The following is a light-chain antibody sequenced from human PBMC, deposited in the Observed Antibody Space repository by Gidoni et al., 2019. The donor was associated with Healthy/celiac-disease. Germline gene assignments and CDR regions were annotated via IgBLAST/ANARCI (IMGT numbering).Light chain of an antibody. J-gene: IGKJ3*01. CDR3: QQYGSSPLFT. V-gene: IGKV3-20*01. CDR2: GAS. Sequence: EIVLTQSPGTLSLSPGERATLSCRASQSVSSSYLAWYQQKPGQAPRLFIYGASSRATGIPDRFSGSVSGTDFTLTISRLEPEDFAVYYCQQYGSSPLFTFGPXTKVDIK. CDR1: QSVSSSY.